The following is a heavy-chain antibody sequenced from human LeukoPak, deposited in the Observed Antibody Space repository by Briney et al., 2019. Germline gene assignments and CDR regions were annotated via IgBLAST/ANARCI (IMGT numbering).Heavy chain of an antibody. V-gene: IGHV3-30*18. D-gene: IGHD5-12*01. CDR2: ISYDGSNK. Sequence: GRSLRLSCAASGFTFSSYGMHWVRQAPGKGLEWVAVISYDGSNKYYADSVKGRFTISRDNSKNTLYLQMNGLRAEDTAVYYCAKDLGVVATMNFDYWGQGTLVTVSS. J-gene: IGHJ4*02. CDR1: GFTFSSYG. CDR3: AKDLGVVATMNFDY.